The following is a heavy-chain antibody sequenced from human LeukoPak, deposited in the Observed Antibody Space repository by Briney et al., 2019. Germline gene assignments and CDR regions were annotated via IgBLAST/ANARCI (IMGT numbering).Heavy chain of an antibody. D-gene: IGHD6-19*01. CDR2: IKQDGSEK. V-gene: IGHV3-7*01. J-gene: IGHJ5*02. Sequence: GGSLRLSCAASGFTFSSYWMSWVRQAPGKGLEWVANIKQDGSEKYYVDSVKGRFTISRDNAKNSLYLQMNSLRAEDTAVYYCARLWARFVGIAVAGTGNWFDPWGQGTLVTVSS. CDR3: ARLWARFVGIAVAGTGNWFDP. CDR1: GFTFSSYW.